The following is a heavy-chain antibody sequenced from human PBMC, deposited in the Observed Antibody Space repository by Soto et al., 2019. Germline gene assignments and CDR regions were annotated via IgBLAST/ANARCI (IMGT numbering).Heavy chain of an antibody. J-gene: IGHJ3*01. CDR3: ARGEFDVGYCSGRDSLCAFDL. CDR2: IDHRGRT. D-gene: IGHD2-15*01. CDR1: AGSFSGNY. V-gene: IGHV4-34*01. Sequence: PSETLSLTFAVYAGSFSGNYWSWIRQTPGKGREWIGEIDHRGRTNYNPSLKSRVTLLVDTSKNQFSLKLSSVTAADTAVYFCARGEFDVGYCSGRDSLCAFDLWGQGTLVTVSS.